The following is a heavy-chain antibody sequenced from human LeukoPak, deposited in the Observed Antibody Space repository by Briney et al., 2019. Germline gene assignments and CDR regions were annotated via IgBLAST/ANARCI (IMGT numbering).Heavy chain of an antibody. CDR2: IYYTGST. J-gene: IGHJ4*02. V-gene: IGHV4-59*01. Sequence: SETLSLTCTVSGGPISRYYWSWIRQPPGKGLECIGHIYYTGSTNYNRSLKSRVTISVDPSKNQFSLKLSSATAADTAVYYCGRGSGFYGYWGEGTLVTVSS. CDR1: GGPISRYY. D-gene: IGHD6-19*01. CDR3: GRGSGFYGY.